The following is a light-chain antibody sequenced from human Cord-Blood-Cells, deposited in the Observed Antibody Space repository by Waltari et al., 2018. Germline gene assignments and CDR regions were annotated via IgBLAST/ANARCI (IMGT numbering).Light chain of an antibody. J-gene: IGKJ3*01. CDR1: QDISNY. CDR3: QQYDNLPPA. CDR2: DAS. V-gene: IGKV1-33*01. Sequence: DIQMTQSPSSLSASVGDRVTITCQASQDISNYLNWDQQKPGKAPKLLNYDASNLETGGPSRFNGSGSGRDFTFTISSLQPEDIATYDCQQYDNLPPAFGPGTKVDIK.